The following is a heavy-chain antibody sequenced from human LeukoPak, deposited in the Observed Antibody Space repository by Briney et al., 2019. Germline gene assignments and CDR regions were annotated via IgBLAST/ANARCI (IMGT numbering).Heavy chain of an antibody. CDR1: GFTFSSYS. V-gene: IGHV3-48*01. CDR3: ARVRSHTN. J-gene: IGHJ4*02. CDR2: ISSSSSTI. Sequence: PGGAPGLSCSAPGFTFSSYSMNWVRQASGKGLEWVSYISSSSSTIYYADSVKGRFTISRDNAKNSLYLQMNSLRAEDTAVYYCARVRSHTNWGQGTLVTVSS. D-gene: IGHD3-3*01.